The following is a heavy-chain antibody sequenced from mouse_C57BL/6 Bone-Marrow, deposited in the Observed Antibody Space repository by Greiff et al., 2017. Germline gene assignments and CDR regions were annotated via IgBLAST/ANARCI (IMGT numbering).Heavy chain of an antibody. CDR1: GYAFSSYW. CDR2: IYPGDGDT. J-gene: IGHJ2*01. CDR3: AREGDGLFYFDN. Sequence: QVQLQQSGAELVKPGASVKISCKASGYAFSSYWMNWVKQRPGKGLEWIGQIYPGDGDTNYNGKFKGKATLTADKSSSTAYMQLSSRTSEDSAVYFCAREGDGLFYFDNWGQGTTLTVSS. V-gene: IGHV1-80*01. D-gene: IGHD2-3*01.